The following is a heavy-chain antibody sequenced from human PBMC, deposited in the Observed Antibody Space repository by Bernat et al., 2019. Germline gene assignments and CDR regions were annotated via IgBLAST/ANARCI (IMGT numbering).Heavy chain of an antibody. D-gene: IGHD3-3*01. V-gene: IGHV3-30*03. CDR1: GFTFSSYG. J-gene: IGHJ4*02. CDR3: ARQGYDFWSGPHYYFDY. Sequence: QVQLVESGGGVVQPGRSLRLSCAASGFTFSSYGMHWVRQAPGKGLEWVAVISYDGSNKYYADSVKGRFTISRDNSKNTLYLQMNSLRAEDTAVYYCARQGYDFWSGPHYYFDYWGQGTLVTVSS. CDR2: ISYDGSNK.